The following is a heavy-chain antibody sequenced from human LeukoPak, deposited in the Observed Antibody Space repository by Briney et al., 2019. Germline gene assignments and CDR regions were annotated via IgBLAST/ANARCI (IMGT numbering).Heavy chain of an antibody. CDR2: IIPIFGTA. D-gene: IGHD6-6*01. CDR3: ARLIAARPSDAFDI. Sequence: GSSVKVSCKASGGTFSSYAISWVRQAPGQGLEWMGGIIPIFGTANYAQKFQGRVTITADESTSTAYMELSSLRSEDTAVYYCARLIAARPSDAFDIWGQGTMVTVSS. J-gene: IGHJ3*02. V-gene: IGHV1-69*01. CDR1: GGTFSSYA.